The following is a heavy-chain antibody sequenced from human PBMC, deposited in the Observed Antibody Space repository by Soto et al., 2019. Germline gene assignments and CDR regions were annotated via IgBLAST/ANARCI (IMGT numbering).Heavy chain of an antibody. J-gene: IGHJ4*02. CDR1: GGSFSGYY. CDR2: INHSGST. D-gene: IGHD3-22*01. CDR3: ARLNYYDSSGYQGNNY. V-gene: IGHV4-34*01. Sequence: SETLSLTCAVYGGSFSGYYWSWIRQPPGKGLEWIGEINHSGSTNYNPSLKSRVTTSVDTSKNQFSLKLSSVTAADTAVYYCARLNYYDSSGYQGNNYWGQGTLVTVSS.